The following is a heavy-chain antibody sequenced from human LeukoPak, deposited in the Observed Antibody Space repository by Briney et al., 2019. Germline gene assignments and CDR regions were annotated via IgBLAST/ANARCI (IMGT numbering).Heavy chain of an antibody. J-gene: IGHJ4*02. CDR1: GYTFTSYG. CDR3: ARPNDYSGPTVAYLVDY. Sequence: ASVKVSCKASGYTFTSYGISWVRQAPGQGLEWMGWISAYNGNTNYAQKLQGRVTMTTDTSTSTAYMELRSLRSDDTAVYYCARPNDYSGPTVAYLVDYWGQGNLVTVSS. CDR2: ISAYNGNT. D-gene: IGHD4-11*01. V-gene: IGHV1-18*01.